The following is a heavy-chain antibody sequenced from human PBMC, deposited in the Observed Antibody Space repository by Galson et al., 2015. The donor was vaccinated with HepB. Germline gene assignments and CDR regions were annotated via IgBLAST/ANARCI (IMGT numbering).Heavy chain of an antibody. CDR3: ARLDEIYDDILIGWRGFDY. V-gene: IGHV5-51*01. CDR1: GYSFTSYW. J-gene: IGHJ4*02. CDR2: IYPHDSET. Sequence: QSGAEVKKPGESLKISCKGSGYSFTSYWIGWVRQMPGKGLEWMGIIYPHDSETRYSPSFEGQVTISADKSITTAFLQWSSLKASDTAMFYCARLDEIYDDILIGWRGFDYWGQGTLVTVSS. D-gene: IGHD3-9*01.